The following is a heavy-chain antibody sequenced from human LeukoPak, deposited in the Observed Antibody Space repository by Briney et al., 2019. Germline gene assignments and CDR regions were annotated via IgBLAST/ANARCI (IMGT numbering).Heavy chain of an antibody. D-gene: IGHD4-17*01. J-gene: IGHJ5*02. Sequence: SETLSLTCTVSGGSISSSSYYWGWIRQPPGKGLEWIGSIYYSGSTYYNPSLKSRVTISVDTSKNQFSLKLSSVTAADTAVYYCASSPWDYGDYRNWFDPWGQGTLVTVSS. CDR1: GGSISSSSYY. CDR2: IYYSGST. V-gene: IGHV4-39*07. CDR3: ASSPWDYGDYRNWFDP.